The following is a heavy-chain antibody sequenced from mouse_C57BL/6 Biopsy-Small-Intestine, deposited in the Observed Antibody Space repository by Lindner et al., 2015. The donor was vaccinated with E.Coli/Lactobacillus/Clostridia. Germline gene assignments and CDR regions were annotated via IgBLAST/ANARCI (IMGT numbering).Heavy chain of an antibody. CDR1: GGTFSTYT. CDR2: IIPIFGTA. Sequence: SVKVSCKASGGTFSTYTITWVRQAPGQGLEWMGGIIPIFGTANYAQKFQGRVTITADKSTSTAYMELSSLRSEDTAVYYCARRGATGKNYYFDSWGQGTLVTVSS. D-gene: IGHD1-1*02. CDR3: ARRGATGKNYYFDS. V-gene: IGHV1-55*01. J-gene: IGHJ4*01.